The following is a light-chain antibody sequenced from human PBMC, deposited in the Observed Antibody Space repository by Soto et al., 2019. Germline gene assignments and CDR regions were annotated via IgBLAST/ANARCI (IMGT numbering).Light chain of an antibody. CDR2: KAS. Sequence: DIQMAQSPSPLSASVGDRVTITCRASQNINSRVAWYQQRPGKAPNLLIYKASSLESGVPSRFRGSGSVTAFTLTINSMQPDDLATYHCQPYKYYSWTLGHGTKVEIK. V-gene: IGKV1-5*03. J-gene: IGKJ1*01. CDR3: QPYKYYSWT. CDR1: QNINSR.